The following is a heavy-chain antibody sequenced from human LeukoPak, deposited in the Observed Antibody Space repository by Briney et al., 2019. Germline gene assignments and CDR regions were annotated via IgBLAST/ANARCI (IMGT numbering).Heavy chain of an antibody. Sequence: ASVKVSCKASGYTFTSYGISWVRQAPGQGLEWMGWIRDYNDNTEYAQKFQGRVTMTRDMSTSTVYMELSSLRSEDTAVYYCARDRGGPYCGGDCYPEYFQHWGQGTLVTVSS. J-gene: IGHJ1*01. V-gene: IGHV1-18*01. CDR3: ARDRGGPYCGGDCYPEYFQH. D-gene: IGHD2-21*02. CDR2: IRDYNDNT. CDR1: GYTFTSYG.